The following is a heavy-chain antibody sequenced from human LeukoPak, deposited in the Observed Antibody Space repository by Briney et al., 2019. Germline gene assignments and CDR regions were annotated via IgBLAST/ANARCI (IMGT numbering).Heavy chain of an antibody. V-gene: IGHV4-39*01. CDR1: GGSISSSSYY. J-gene: IGHJ5*02. CDR3: ARQGYDFWSGYFTVGFDP. CDR2: IYYSGST. D-gene: IGHD3-3*01. Sequence: SETLSLTCTVSGGSISSSSYYWGWIRQPPGKGLEWLGSIYYSGSTYYNPSLKSRVTISVDTSKNQSSLKLSSVTAADTAVYYTARQGYDFWSGYFTVGFDPWGQGTLVTVSS.